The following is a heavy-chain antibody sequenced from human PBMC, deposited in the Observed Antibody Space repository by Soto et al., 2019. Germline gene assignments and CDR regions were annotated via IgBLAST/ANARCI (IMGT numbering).Heavy chain of an antibody. D-gene: IGHD2-21*02. Sequence: QVQLQQWGAGLLKPSETLSLTCAVYGGSFSGYYWSWIRQPPGKGLEWIGEINHSGSTNYNPSLKSRVTLSVDPSKNQFSLQLSSVTAADTAVYYCARGCGGDCYTYYYYGMDVWGQGTTVTVSS. J-gene: IGHJ6*02. CDR3: ARGCGGDCYTYYYYGMDV. V-gene: IGHV4-34*01. CDR2: INHSGST. CDR1: GGSFSGYY.